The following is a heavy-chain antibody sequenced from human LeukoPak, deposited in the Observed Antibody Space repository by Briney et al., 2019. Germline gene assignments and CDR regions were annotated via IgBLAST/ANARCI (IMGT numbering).Heavy chain of an antibody. CDR3: ARGGKSITMVRGATYDY. V-gene: IGHV3-7*01. CDR2: IKQDGSEK. CDR1: GFTFSSYW. Sequence: QPGGSLRLSCAASGFTFSSYWMSWVRQAPGKGLEWVANIKQDGSEKYYVDSAKGRFTISRDNAKNSLYLQMNSLRAEDTAVYYCARGGKSITMVRGATYDYWGQGTLVTVSS. J-gene: IGHJ4*02. D-gene: IGHD3-10*01.